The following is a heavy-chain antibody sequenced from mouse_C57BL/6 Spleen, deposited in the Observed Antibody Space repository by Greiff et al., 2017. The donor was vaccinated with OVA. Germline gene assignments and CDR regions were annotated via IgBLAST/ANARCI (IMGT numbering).Heavy chain of an antibody. Sequence: VQLQESGAELVRPGTSVKVSCKASGYAFTNYLIEWVKQRPGQGLEWIGVINPGSGGTNYNEKFKGKATLTADKSSSTAYMQLSSLTSEDSAVYFCAWGLRRMDYWGQGTSVTVSS. J-gene: IGHJ4*01. CDR1: GYAFTNYL. CDR3: AWGLRRMDY. V-gene: IGHV1-54*01. CDR2: INPGSGGT. D-gene: IGHD2-4*01.